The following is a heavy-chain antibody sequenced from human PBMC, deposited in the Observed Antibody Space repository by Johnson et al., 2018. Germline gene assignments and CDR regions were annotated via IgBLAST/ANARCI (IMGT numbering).Heavy chain of an antibody. J-gene: IGHJ3*02. CDR2: INQSGST. CDR3: ARSRDGYNGGAFDI. Sequence: QVQLQESGPGLLKPSETLSLTCAVYGGSFSGYYWSWIRQPPGKGLEWIGEINQSGSTNYNPSLKRRVTISVDTSKNPFSLTLSSVTAADTAVYYCARSRDGYNGGAFDIWGQGTMVTFSS. V-gene: IGHV4-34*01. D-gene: IGHD5-24*01. CDR1: GGSFSGYY.